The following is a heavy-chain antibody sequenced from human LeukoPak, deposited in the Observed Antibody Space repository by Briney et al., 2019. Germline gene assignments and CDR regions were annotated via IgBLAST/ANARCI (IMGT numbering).Heavy chain of an antibody. CDR2: ISGTSDYT. CDR1: GFTFSDYS. J-gene: IGHJ4*02. D-gene: IGHD4-17*01. CDR3: AKISDYGDSFDY. V-gene: IGHV3-11*03. Sequence: PGGSLRLSCVASGFTFSDYSMTWIRQAPGKGLAWVSYISGTSDYTNYADSVKGRFTISRDNSKNTLYLQMNSLRAEDTAVYYCAKISDYGDSFDYWGQGTLVTVSS.